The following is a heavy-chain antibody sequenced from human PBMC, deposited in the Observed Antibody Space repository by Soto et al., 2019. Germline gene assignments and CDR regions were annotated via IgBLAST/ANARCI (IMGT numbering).Heavy chain of an antibody. CDR2: ISANGQGI. D-gene: IGHD1-7*01. CDR3: AKDRNYPRDQFHY. V-gene: IGHV3-23*01. Sequence: TGGSLRLCCAASGFTFSTYDLSWVRQAPGKGLEWVSAISANGQGIYYADSVRGRFTISRDNSKNTILLHMDSLRAEDTAVYYCAKDRNYPRDQFHYWGQGTLVTVSS. CDR1: GFTFSTYD. J-gene: IGHJ4*02.